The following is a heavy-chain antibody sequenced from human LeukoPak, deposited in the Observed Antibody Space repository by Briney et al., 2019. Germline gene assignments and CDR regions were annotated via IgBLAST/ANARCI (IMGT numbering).Heavy chain of an antibody. V-gene: IGHV3-53*01. J-gene: IGHJ6*03. CDR3: ARDPDGRLYMDV. Sequence: GVSLRLSCAASGFTVSSNYMSWVRQAPGKGLEWVSVIYSGGSTYYADSVKGRFTISRDNSKNTLYLQMNSLRAEDTAVYYCARDPDGRLYMDVWGKGTTVTVSS. CDR1: GFTVSSNY. CDR2: IYSGGST.